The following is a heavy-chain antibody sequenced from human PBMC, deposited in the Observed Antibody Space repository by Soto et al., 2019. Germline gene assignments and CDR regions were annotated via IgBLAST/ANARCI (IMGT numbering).Heavy chain of an antibody. Sequence: QVQLVQSGAEVKKPGASVKVSCKASGSPFTSKGFSGVRQPPGKGLEWMGWISAYNGNTNYAQKLQGRVTMTTDTSTSTAYMELRSLRSDDTAVYYCARDGHNYGDPEDYWGQGTLVTVSS. D-gene: IGHD4-17*01. V-gene: IGHV1-18*01. CDR2: ISAYNGNT. CDR3: ARDGHNYGDPEDY. J-gene: IGHJ4*02. CDR1: GSPFTSKG.